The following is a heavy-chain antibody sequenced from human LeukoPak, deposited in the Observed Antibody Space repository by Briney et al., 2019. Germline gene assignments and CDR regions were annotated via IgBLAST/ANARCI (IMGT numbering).Heavy chain of an antibody. CDR1: GGSISSGGYY. CDR3: ARARCSSTSCYTGWFDP. D-gene: IGHD2-2*02. J-gene: IGHJ5*02. Sequence: PSETLSLTCTVSGGSISSGGYYWSWIRQPPGKGLEWIGYIYHSESTYYNPSLKSRVTISVDRSKNQFSLKLSSVTAADTAVYYCARARCSSTSCYTGWFDPWGQGTLVTVSS. V-gene: IGHV4-30-2*01. CDR2: IYHSEST.